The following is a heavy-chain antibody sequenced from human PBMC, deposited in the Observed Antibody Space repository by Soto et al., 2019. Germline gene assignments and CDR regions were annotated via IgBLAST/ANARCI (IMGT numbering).Heavy chain of an antibody. CDR3: ARMASAGTLNWFDP. Sequence: QVQLVQSGAEVKEPGASVRVSCKASGYTFINFDISWVRQAAGQGLEWLGWMNPGSSTTGYASNFQGRVAMTRDASTGTSHLELSSLTSDDTAVYYCARMASAGTLNWFDPWGQGTLVTVSS. CDR2: MNPGSSTT. V-gene: IGHV1-8*02. J-gene: IGHJ5*02. CDR1: GYTFINFD. D-gene: IGHD6-13*01.